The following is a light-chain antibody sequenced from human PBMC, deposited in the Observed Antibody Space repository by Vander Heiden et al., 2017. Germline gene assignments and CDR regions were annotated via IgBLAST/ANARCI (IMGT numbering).Light chain of an antibody. Sequence: QSDLTPPPSVSGSTGQSVTISCTGSSSDVGSDIRVAWYQQPPGTAPKLLIYEVRNRPSGVPARFSGSKSGNTASLTISGLQPEDEADYYCSSFTISGALLFGGGTKLTVL. CDR3: SSFTISGALL. CDR2: EVR. V-gene: IGLV2-18*02. CDR1: SSDVGSDIR. J-gene: IGLJ3*02.